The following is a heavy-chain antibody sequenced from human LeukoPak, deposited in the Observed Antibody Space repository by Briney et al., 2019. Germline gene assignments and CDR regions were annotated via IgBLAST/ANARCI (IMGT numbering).Heavy chain of an antibody. Sequence: SETLSLTCTVSGYSISSGYYWGWIRQPPGKGLEWIGSIYHSGSTYYNPSLKSRVTISVDTSKNQFSLKLSSVTAADTAVYYCARESITMVRGVIMTFDYWGQGTLVTVSS. CDR2: IYHSGST. V-gene: IGHV4-38-2*02. CDR1: GYSISSGYY. CDR3: ARESITMVRGVIMTFDY. J-gene: IGHJ4*02. D-gene: IGHD3-10*01.